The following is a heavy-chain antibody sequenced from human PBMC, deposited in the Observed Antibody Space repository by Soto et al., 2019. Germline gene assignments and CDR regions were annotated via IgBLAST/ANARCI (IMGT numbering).Heavy chain of an antibody. CDR1: GFTFSDYY. D-gene: IGHD6-13*01. J-gene: IGHJ6*02. CDR3: ARDLSSSWFYYGMDV. Sequence: GGSLRLSCVASGFTFSDYYMSWIRQAPGKGLEWVSYISSSSSYTNYADSVKGRFTISRDNAKNSLYLQMHSLRAEDTAVYYCARDLSSSWFYYGMDVWGQGTTVTVSS. CDR2: ISSSSSYT. V-gene: IGHV3-11*05.